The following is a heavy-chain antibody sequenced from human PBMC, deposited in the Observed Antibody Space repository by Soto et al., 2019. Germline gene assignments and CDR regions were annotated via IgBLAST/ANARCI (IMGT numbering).Heavy chain of an antibody. CDR3: AKDHIWGSYRHRCIDV. Sequence: QVQLVESGGGVVQPGRSLRLSCAASGFTFSNYGMHWVRQAPGKGLEWVAVICYDGSNKYYADSVKGRFTISRDNSKNTLYLQMNSLRAEDTAVYYCAKDHIWGSYRHRCIDVWGQGTTVTVSS. CDR2: ICYDGSNK. V-gene: IGHV3-30*18. D-gene: IGHD3-16*02. J-gene: IGHJ6*02. CDR1: GFTFSNYG.